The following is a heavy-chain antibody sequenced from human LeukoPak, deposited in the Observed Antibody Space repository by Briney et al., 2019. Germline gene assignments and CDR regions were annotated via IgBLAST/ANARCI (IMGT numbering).Heavy chain of an antibody. CDR1: GYTFTSYA. V-gene: IGHV7-4-1*02. CDR2: INTNTGNP. J-gene: IGHJ4*02. D-gene: IGHD2-21*01. CDR3: AVSVMNGGDCFDY. Sequence: ASVKVSCKASGYTFTSYAMNWVRQAPGQGLEWMGWINTNTGNPTYAQGFAGRFVFSLDTSVSTAYLQISSLKAEDTAVYYCAVSVMNGGDCFDYWGQGTLVTVSS.